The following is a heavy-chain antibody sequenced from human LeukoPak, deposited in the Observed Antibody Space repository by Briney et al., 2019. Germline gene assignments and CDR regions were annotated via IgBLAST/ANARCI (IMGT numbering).Heavy chain of an antibody. CDR2: IRYDGSNK. J-gene: IGHJ4*02. Sequence: PGGSLRLSCAASGFTFSNYGMHWVRQAPGKGLEWVVFIRYDGSNKHYADSVKGRFTISRDNSKNTLYLQMNSLRAEDTAVYYCAKMDQSEIDYWGQGTLVTVSS. V-gene: IGHV3-30*02. CDR3: AKMDQSEIDY. CDR1: GFTFSNYG. D-gene: IGHD2-2*03.